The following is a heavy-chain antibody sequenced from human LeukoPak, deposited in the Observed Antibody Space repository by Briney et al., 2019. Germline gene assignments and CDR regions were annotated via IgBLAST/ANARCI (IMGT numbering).Heavy chain of an antibody. CDR2: IYHSGST. CDR3: ARYYYDSSGYSTADTDY. J-gene: IGHJ4*02. Sequence: PSETLSLTCAVSGYSISSGYYGGWIRQPPGKGLEWIGSIYHSGSTYYNPSLKSRVTISVDTSKNQFSLKLSSVTAADTAVYYCARYYYDSSGYSTADTDYWGQGTLVTVSS. V-gene: IGHV4-38-2*01. CDR1: GYSISSGYY. D-gene: IGHD3-22*01.